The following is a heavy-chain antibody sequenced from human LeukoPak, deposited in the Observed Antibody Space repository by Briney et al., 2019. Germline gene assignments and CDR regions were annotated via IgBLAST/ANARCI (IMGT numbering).Heavy chain of an antibody. J-gene: IGHJ4*02. Sequence: SGPTLVHPTQPLTLTCTFSGFSLSTSGMRVSWIRQPPVKALEWLARTDWDDDKFYSTSLKTRLTISKDTSKNQVVLTMTNMDPVDTATYYCARARGYSSGFDCWGQGTLVTVSS. D-gene: IGHD6-19*01. CDR2: TDWDDDK. V-gene: IGHV2-70*04. CDR3: ARARGYSSGFDC. CDR1: GFSLSTSGMR.